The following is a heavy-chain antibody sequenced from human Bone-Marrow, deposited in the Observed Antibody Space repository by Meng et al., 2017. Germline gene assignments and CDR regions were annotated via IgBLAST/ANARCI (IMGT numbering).Heavy chain of an antibody. V-gene: IGHV4-59*01. CDR2: IYYSGST. D-gene: IGHD5-18*01. J-gene: IGHJ6*02. CDR1: GGSISSYY. CDR3: ARDYSGYSYGYGYYYGMDV. Sequence: SETLSLTCTVSGGSISSYYWSWLRQPPGKGLEWIGYIYYSGSTNYNPSLKSRVTISVDTSKNQFSLKLSSVTAADTAVYYCARDYSGYSYGYGYYYGMDVWGQGTTVTVSS.